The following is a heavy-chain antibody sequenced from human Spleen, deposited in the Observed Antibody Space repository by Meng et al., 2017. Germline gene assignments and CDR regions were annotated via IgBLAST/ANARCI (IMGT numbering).Heavy chain of an antibody. CDR3: ARDQYYDSSADY. J-gene: IGHJ4*02. CDR1: GYSFTGYY. V-gene: IGHV1-2*06. Sequence: ASVKVSCKASGYSFTGYYIHWVRQAPGQGPEWMGRVNPNSGGTNYAQKFQGRVTMTRDTSISTAYMEPSRLRSDDTAVYYCARDQYYDSSADYWGQGTLVTVSS. D-gene: IGHD3-22*01. CDR2: VNPNSGGT.